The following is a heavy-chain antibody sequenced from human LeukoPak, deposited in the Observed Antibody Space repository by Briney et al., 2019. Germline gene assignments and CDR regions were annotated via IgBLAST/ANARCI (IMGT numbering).Heavy chain of an antibody. V-gene: IGHV3-23*01. CDR3: AKIGRRGYCSGGSCLAFDI. Sequence: GSLRLSCAASGFTFSSYAMSWVRQAPGKGLEWVSAISGSGGSTYYVDSVKGRFTISRDNSKNTLYLQMNSLRAEDTAVYYCAKIGRRGYCSGGSCLAFDIWGQGTMVTVSS. J-gene: IGHJ3*02. D-gene: IGHD2-15*01. CDR1: GFTFSSYA. CDR2: ISGSGGST.